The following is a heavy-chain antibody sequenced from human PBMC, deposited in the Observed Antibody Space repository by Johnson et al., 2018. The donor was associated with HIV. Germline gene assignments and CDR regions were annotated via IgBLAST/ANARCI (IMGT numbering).Heavy chain of an antibody. CDR2: IRYDGSNK. V-gene: IGHV3-30*02. CDR3: AKDGSSSWYNGAFDV. Sequence: QVQLVESGGGVVQPGGSLRLSCAASGFTFSSYGMHWVRQAPGKGLEWVAFIRYDGSNKYYADSVKGRFTISRDNSKNTLYLQMNSLRAEDTAVYYCAKDGSSSWYNGAFDVWGQGTTVTVSS. D-gene: IGHD6-13*01. J-gene: IGHJ3*01. CDR1: GFTFSSYG.